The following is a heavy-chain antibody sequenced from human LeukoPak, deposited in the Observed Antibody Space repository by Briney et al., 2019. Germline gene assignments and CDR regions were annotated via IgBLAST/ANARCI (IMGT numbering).Heavy chain of an antibody. D-gene: IGHD3-22*01. CDR2: INVGNGNT. J-gene: IGHJ4*02. Sequence: ASVKVSCKASGYTLTSYALHWVRQAPGQRLEWMGWINVGNGNTKYSQKFQGRVTITADESTSTAYMELSSLRSEDTAVYYCARAPPYYYDSSGYYKGPFDYWGQGTLVTVSS. CDR1: GYTLTSYA. V-gene: IGHV1-3*01. CDR3: ARAPPYYYDSSGYYKGPFDY.